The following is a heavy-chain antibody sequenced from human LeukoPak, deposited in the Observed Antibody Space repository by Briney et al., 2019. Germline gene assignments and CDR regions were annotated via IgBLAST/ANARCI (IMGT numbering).Heavy chain of an antibody. J-gene: IGHJ4*02. CDR1: AYTFTGYY. CDR2: INPNSGGT. Sequence: ASVKVSCKASAYTFTGYYMHWLRQAPGQGLDWMGWINPNSGGTNYAQNFQGRVTMTRDTSISTAYMELSRLRSDDTAVYYCARRSSDYYWAFDYWGQGTLVTVSS. D-gene: IGHD3-22*01. V-gene: IGHV1-2*02. CDR3: ARRSSDYYWAFDY.